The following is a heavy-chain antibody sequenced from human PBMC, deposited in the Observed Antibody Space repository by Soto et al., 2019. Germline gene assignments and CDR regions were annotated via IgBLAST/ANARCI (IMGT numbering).Heavy chain of an antibody. V-gene: IGHV3-48*03. D-gene: IGHD1-26*01. CDR3: ARGGGAAPRGAFDI. CDR2: INSGGSTV. J-gene: IGHJ3*02. Sequence: GGSLRLSCAASGFTFSNYERNWVRQAPGKGLEWVSYINSGGSTVYYADSVKGRFTISRDNAKNSLYLQMNSLRAEDTAVYYCARGGGAAPRGAFDIWGQGTMVTV. CDR1: GFTFSNYE.